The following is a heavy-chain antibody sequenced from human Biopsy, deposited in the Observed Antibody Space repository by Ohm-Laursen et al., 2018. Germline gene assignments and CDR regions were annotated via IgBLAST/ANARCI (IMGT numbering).Heavy chain of an antibody. CDR2: ISHTGYT. CDR1: GASIKSFY. J-gene: IGHJ6*02. Sequence: SETLSLTCSVSGASIKSFYWSWIRQSPGKGLQWIAFISHTGYTSYNPSLKSRVSMSVDTSKNQLSLTLRSVTAADTAVYYCARDLPSSYYYAMDVWGQGTTVTVSS. CDR3: ARDLPSSYYYAMDV. V-gene: IGHV4-59*12.